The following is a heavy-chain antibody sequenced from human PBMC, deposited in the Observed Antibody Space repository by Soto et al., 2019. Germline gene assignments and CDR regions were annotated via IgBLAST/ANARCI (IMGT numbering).Heavy chain of an antibody. D-gene: IGHD2-15*01. CDR3: AKGGGHCSGGSCYRGYYYYYYMDV. CDR2: ISGSGGST. J-gene: IGHJ6*03. V-gene: IGHV3-23*01. Sequence: GGSLRLSCAASGFTFSSYAMSWVRQAPGKGLEWVSAISGSGGSTYYADSVKGRFTISRDNSKNTLYLQMNSLRAEDTAVYYCAKGGGHCSGGSCYRGYYYYYYMDVWGKGTTVTVSS. CDR1: GFTFSSYA.